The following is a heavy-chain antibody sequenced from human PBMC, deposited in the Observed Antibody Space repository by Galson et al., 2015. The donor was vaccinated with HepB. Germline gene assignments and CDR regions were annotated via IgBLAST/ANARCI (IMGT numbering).Heavy chain of an antibody. V-gene: IGHV3-30*18. CDR1: GFTFSSYG. Sequence: SLRLSCAASGFTFSSYGMHWVRQAPGKGLEWVAVISYDGSNKYYADSVKGRFTISRDNSKNTLYLQMNSLRAEDTAVYYCAKVGYGDYGTFDYWGQGTLVTVSS. CDR3: AKVGYGDYGTFDY. D-gene: IGHD4-17*01. CDR2: ISYDGSNK. J-gene: IGHJ4*02.